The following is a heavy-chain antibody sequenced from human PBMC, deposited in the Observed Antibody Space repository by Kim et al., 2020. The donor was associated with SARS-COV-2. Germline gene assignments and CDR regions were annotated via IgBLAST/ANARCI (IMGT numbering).Heavy chain of an antibody. CDR1: GGTFSSYT. CDR2: IIPILGIA. J-gene: IGHJ4*02. V-gene: IGHV1-69*02. CDR3: ARSNYYDSSGYWEIDY. D-gene: IGHD3-22*01. Sequence: SVKVSCKASGGTFSSYTISWVRQAPGQGLEWMGRIIPILGIANYAQKFQGRVTITADKSTSTAYMELSSLRSEDTAVYYCARSNYYDSSGYWEIDYWGQGTLVTVSS.